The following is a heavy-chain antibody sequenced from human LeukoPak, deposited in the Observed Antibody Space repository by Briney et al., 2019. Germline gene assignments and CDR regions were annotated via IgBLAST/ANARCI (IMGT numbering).Heavy chain of an antibody. Sequence: SETLSLTCTVSGGSISSSSYYWGWIRQPPGKGLEWIGSIYYSGSTYYNPSLKSRVTISVDTSKNQFSLKMSSVTAADTAVYYCARQDSSGYCDYWGQGTLVTVSS. CDR2: IYYSGST. D-gene: IGHD3-22*01. CDR1: GGSISSSSYY. CDR3: ARQDSSGYCDY. J-gene: IGHJ4*02. V-gene: IGHV4-39*01.